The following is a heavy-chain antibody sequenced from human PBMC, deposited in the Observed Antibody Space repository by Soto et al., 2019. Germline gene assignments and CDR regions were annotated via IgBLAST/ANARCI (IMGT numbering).Heavy chain of an antibody. J-gene: IGHJ5*02. CDR1: GFTFSSYA. V-gene: IGHV3-30-3*01. CDR3: ARVRLRGNWFDP. Sequence: QVQLVESGGGVVQPGRSLRLSCAASGFTFSSYAMHWVRQAPGKGLEWVAVISYDGSNKYYADSVKGRFPISRDNSKNTLYLEMNSLGAEDTAVYYCARVRLRGNWFDPWGQGTLVTVSS. D-gene: IGHD5-18*01. CDR2: ISYDGSNK.